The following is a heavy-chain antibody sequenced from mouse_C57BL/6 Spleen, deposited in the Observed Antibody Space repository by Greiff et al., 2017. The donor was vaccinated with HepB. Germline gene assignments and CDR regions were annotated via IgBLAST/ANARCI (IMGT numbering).Heavy chain of an antibody. CDR1: GYTFTSYW. CDR3: ARLGRGLDYFDY. V-gene: IGHV1-61*01. Sequence: QVQLQQPGAELVRPGSSVKLSCKASGYTFTSYWMDWVKQRPGQGLEWIGNIYPSDSETHYNQKFKDKATLTVAKSSSTAYMQLSSLTSEDSAVYYCARLGRGLDYFDYWGQGTTLTVSS. J-gene: IGHJ2*01. CDR2: IYPSDSET. D-gene: IGHD2-4*01.